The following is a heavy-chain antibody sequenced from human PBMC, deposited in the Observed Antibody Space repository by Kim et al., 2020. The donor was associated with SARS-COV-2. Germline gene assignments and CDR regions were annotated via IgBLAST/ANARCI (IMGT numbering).Heavy chain of an antibody. CDR1: GFTFSSYS. J-gene: IGHJ6*02. V-gene: IGHV3-21*01. CDR2: ISSSSSYI. CDR3: ARADVGPEYYYYYGMDV. Sequence: GGSLRLSCAASGFTFSSYSMNWVRQAPGKGLEWVSSISSSSSYIYYADSVKGRFTISRDNAKNSLYLQMNSLRAEDTAVYYCARADVGPEYYYYYGMDVWGQGTTVTVSS.